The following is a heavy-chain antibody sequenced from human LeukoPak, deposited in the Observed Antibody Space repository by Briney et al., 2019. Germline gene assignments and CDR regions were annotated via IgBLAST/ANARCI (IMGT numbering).Heavy chain of an antibody. Sequence: ASVKVSCKASGYTFTSYDINWVRQATGQGLEWMGWMNPNSGNTGYAQKFQGRVTMTRNTSISTAYMELSSLRSEDTAVYYCARDEGYCSSTSCSAFDYWGQGTLVTVSS. V-gene: IGHV1-8*01. CDR2: MNPNSGNT. J-gene: IGHJ4*02. D-gene: IGHD2-2*01. CDR1: GYTFTSYD. CDR3: ARDEGYCSSTSCSAFDY.